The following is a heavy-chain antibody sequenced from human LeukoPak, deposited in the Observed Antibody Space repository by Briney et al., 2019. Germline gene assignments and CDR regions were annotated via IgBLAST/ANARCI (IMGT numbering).Heavy chain of an antibody. Sequence: PGGCLSLSCAAAGFTFGSDAMGWVRQAPEEWLEWVSASSGSGGSTFYADSGEGRFTISTDNSNNPLYLHMNSLRTESTAVNDCAKVYNIAAAGTFDYWGQGSLVTVSS. V-gene: IGHV3-23*01. CDR1: GFTFGSDA. J-gene: IGHJ4*02. CDR3: AKVYNIAAAGTFDY. D-gene: IGHD6-13*01. CDR2: SSGSGGST.